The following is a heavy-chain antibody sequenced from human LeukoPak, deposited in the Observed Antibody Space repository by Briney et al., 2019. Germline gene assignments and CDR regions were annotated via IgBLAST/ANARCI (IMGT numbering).Heavy chain of an antibody. Sequence: SVTVSFKASGGTFSISAISWVRQAPGQGREWMGGIIPIFGTTNYAQKFQGRVTITTDEATGTDYMELSRLRSEDTAVYYCARLKVLRYFDLFDPWGQGTLVTVSS. CDR1: GGTFSISA. CDR3: ARLKVLRYFDLFDP. V-gene: IGHV1-69*05. CDR2: IIPIFGTT. D-gene: IGHD3-9*01. J-gene: IGHJ5*02.